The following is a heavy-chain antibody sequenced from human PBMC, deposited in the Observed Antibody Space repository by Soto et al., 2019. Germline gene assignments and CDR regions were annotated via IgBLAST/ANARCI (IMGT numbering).Heavy chain of an antibody. V-gene: IGHV1-69*04. J-gene: IGHJ6*03. CDR2: IIPILGIA. CDR3: ARDPLGNYDILTMNYYYYMDV. Sequence: SVKVSCKASGGTFSSYTISWVRQAPGQGLEWMGRIIPILGIANYAQKFQGRVTITADKSTSTAYMELSSLRSEDTAVYYCARDPLGNYDILTMNYYYYMDVWGKGTTVTVSS. D-gene: IGHD3-9*01. CDR1: GGTFSSYT.